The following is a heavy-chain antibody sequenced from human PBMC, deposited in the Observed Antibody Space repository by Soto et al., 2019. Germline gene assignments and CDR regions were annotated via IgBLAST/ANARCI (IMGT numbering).Heavy chain of an antibody. J-gene: IGHJ4*02. V-gene: IGHV3-21*01. D-gene: IGHD1-20*01. CDR1: GFTLSSYS. Sequence: EVQLVESGGGLVKPGGSLRLSCAASGFTLSSYSMNWVRQAPGKGLEWVSSISSSSSYIYYADSVKGRFTISRDNAKNSLYLQMNSLSAEDTAVYYCAGAGGITGSDWGQGTLVTVSS. CDR2: ISSSSSYI. CDR3: AGAGGITGSD.